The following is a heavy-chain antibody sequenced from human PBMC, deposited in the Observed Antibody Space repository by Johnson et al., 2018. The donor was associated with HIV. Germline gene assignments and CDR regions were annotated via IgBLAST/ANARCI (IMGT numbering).Heavy chain of an antibody. V-gene: IGHV3-9*01. Sequence: VQLVESVGGLVQPGGSLRLSCAASGFTFDDDAILFVRHPPRKGLEWVSGISWHSGSIGYAASVKGRFTISRDNAKNSLYLQMNSLRAEDTALYYCARGAVGGTTYAFEIWGQGTMVTVSS. D-gene: IGHD1-26*01. CDR1: GFTFDDDA. CDR2: ISWHSGSI. J-gene: IGHJ3*02. CDR3: ARGAVGGTTYAFEI.